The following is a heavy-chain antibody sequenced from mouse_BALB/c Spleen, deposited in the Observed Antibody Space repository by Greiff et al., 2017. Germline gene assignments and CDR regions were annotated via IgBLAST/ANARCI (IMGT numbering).Heavy chain of an antibody. Sequence: EVKLMESGGGLVKPGGSLKLSCAASGFTFSSYAMSWVRQTPEKRLEWVASISSGGSTYYPDSVKGRFTISRDNAKNTLYLQMSSLKSEDTAMYYCTREGDYDEGPGFAYWGQGTLVTVSA. CDR2: ISSGGST. J-gene: IGHJ3*01. CDR3: TREGDYDEGPGFAY. D-gene: IGHD2-4*01. V-gene: IGHV5-6-4*01. CDR1: GFTFSSYA.